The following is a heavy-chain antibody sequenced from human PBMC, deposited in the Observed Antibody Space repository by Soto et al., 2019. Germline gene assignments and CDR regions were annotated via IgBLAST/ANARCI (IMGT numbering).Heavy chain of an antibody. CDR2: IYYSGST. V-gene: IGHV4-39*01. J-gene: IGHJ4*02. Sequence: SETLSLSCTVSGGSISSSSYYWGWIRQPPGKGLEWIGSIYYSGSTYYADSVKGRFTISRDISKNTVYFQMNSLRAEDTAVYFCARRALTHAFVDYWGQGTLVTVSS. CDR3: ARRALTHAFVDY. D-gene: IGHD3-10*01. CDR1: GGSISSSSYY.